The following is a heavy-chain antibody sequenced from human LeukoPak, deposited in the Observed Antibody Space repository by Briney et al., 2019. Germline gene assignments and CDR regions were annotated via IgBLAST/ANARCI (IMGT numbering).Heavy chain of an antibody. J-gene: IGHJ4*02. CDR1: GYTFTDYY. Sequence: ASVKVSCKASGYTFTDYYIHWVRQAPGQGLEWMGWIKPNSGGTNYAQKFRGRVTMTRDTSISTAYMELSSLRYDDTALYYCARGQSLNDYWGQGTLVTVSS. V-gene: IGHV1-2*02. CDR2: IKPNSGGT. CDR3: ARGQSLNDY.